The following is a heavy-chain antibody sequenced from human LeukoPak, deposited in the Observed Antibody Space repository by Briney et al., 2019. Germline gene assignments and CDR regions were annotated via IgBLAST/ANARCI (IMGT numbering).Heavy chain of an antibody. CDR2: VDPEDGET. CDR3: ARDSVGDGYNWEFLDWFDP. V-gene: IGHV1-69-2*01. D-gene: IGHD5-24*01. J-gene: IGHJ5*02. CDR1: GYTFTDYY. Sequence: GASVKISCKVSGYTFTDYYMHWVQQAPGKGLEWMGLVDPEDGETIYAEKFQGRVTITADTSTDTAYMELSSLRSEDTAVYYCARDSVGDGYNWEFLDWFDPWGQGTLVTVSS.